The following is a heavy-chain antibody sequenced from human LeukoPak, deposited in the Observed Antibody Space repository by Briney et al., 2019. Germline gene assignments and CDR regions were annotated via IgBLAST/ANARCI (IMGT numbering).Heavy chain of an antibody. Sequence: GGSLRLSCAASGFTFSSYGMYWVRQAPGKGLEWVAVIWYDGSNKYYADSVKGRFTISRDNSKNTLYLQMNSLRAEDTAVYYRVRGLEGGLGDHWGQGTLVNVSS. CDR1: GFTFSSYG. CDR2: IWYDGSNK. V-gene: IGHV3-33*07. J-gene: IGHJ4*02. CDR3: VRGLEGGLGDH. D-gene: IGHD1-26*01.